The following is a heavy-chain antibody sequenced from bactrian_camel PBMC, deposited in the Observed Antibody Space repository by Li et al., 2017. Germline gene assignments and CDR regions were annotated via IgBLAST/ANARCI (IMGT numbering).Heavy chain of an antibody. D-gene: IGHD1*01. CDR1: GNTSITKC. CDR3: RQAVSAAMSIVT. CDR2: FYHGGGSP. J-gene: IGHJ4*01. V-gene: IGHV3S54*01. Sequence: HVQLVESGGGLVQAGGSLRLSCATSGNTSITKCMGWFRQVPGKEREGVAAFYHGGGSPYYADSVKGRFTISTDYVENTLYLQMDSLKTEDTAVYTVRQAVSAAMSIVTGVRGPRSPSP.